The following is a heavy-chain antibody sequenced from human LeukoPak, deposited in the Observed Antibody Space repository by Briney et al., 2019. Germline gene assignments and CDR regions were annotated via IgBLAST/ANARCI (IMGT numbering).Heavy chain of an antibody. D-gene: IGHD5-18*01. CDR2: IYWNDDK. Sequence: SGPTLVKPAETLALTSTYYGFWLSTSGVAVGWIRQPPGKGLEWLALIYWNDDKRYSPSLKRRLTITKDTSIIQVVLTMTNMDPVDTATYFMSNNLPRDTADYEYWGPGTLVTVSS. J-gene: IGHJ4*02. CDR1: GFWLSTSGVA. CDR3: SNNLPRDTADYEY. V-gene: IGHV2-5*01.